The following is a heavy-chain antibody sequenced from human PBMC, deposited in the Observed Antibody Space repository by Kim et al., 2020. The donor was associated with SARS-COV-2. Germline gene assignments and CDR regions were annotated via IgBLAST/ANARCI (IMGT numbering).Heavy chain of an antibody. D-gene: IGHD6-6*01. CDR2: ISGSGGST. CDR1: GFTFSSYA. J-gene: IGHJ5*02. Sequence: GGSLRLSCAASGFTFSSYAMSWVRQAPGKGLEWVSAISGSGGSTYYADSVKGRFTISRDNSKNTLYLQMNSLRADDTAVYYCAKLVTRGYWFDPWGQGTLVTVSS. V-gene: IGHV3-23*01. CDR3: AKLVTRGYWFDP.